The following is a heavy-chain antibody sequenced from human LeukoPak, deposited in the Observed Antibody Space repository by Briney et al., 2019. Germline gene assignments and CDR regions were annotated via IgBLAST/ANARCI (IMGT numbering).Heavy chain of an antibody. D-gene: IGHD5-24*01. Sequence: PGGSLRLSCAASGFTVSSNYMSWVRQAPGEGLEWVSVIYSGGSTYYADSVKGRFTISRDNSKNTLYLQMNSLRAEDTAVYYCARAKQRWLQFGAFDIWGQGTMVTVSS. CDR2: IYSGGST. CDR1: GFTVSSNY. J-gene: IGHJ3*02. V-gene: IGHV3-53*01. CDR3: ARAKQRWLQFGAFDI.